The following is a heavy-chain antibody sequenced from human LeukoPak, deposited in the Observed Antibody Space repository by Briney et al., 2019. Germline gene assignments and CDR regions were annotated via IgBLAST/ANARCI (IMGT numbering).Heavy chain of an antibody. V-gene: IGHV1-18*01. D-gene: IGHD6-6*01. CDR2: ISTYNDNT. CDR1: GYTFFNYG. CDR3: ARGVGLAARPGDY. Sequence: ASVKVSCKTSGYTFFNYGITWVRQAPGQGLEWLGWISTYNDNTNYAQQLQGRVTMTTDTSTNTAYMELRSLRSDDTAVYYCARGVGLAARPGDYWGQGTLVTVSS. J-gene: IGHJ4*02.